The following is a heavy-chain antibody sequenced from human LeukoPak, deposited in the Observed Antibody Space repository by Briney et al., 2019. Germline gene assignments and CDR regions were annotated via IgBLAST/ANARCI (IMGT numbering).Heavy chain of an antibody. J-gene: IGHJ4*02. D-gene: IGHD4-17*01. CDR2: INHNGNVN. Sequence: GGSLRLSCAASGFTFSSYWMNWARQAPGKGLEWVASINHNGNVNYYVDSVKGRFTISRDISKNTLYLQMNSLRAEDTAMYYCARHRGSYGDYLFLDFWGQGALVTVSS. CDR1: GFTFSSYW. CDR3: ARHRGSYGDYLFLDF. V-gene: IGHV3-7*03.